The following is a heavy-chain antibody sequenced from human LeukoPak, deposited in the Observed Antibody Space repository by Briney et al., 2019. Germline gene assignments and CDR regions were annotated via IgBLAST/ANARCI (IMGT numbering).Heavy chain of an antibody. Sequence: ASVKVSCKASGYTFTSYDINWVRQANGQGLEWMGWMNPNSGNTGYAQKFQGRVTMTRNTSISTAYMELSSLRSEDTAVYYCARNMVRGVISIVWGQGTLVTVSS. CDR2: MNPNSGNT. J-gene: IGHJ4*02. CDR3: ARNMVRGVISIV. V-gene: IGHV1-8*01. CDR1: GYTFTSYD. D-gene: IGHD3-10*01.